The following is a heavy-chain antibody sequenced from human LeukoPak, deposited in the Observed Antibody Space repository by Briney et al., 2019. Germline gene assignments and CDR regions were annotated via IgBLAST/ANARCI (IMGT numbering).Heavy chain of an antibody. CDR3: ARVLYGSIDY. D-gene: IGHD4-17*01. J-gene: IGHJ4*02. CDR2: IYYSGST. Sequence: SETLSLTCAVYGGSFSGYYWSWIRQPPGKGLEWIGYIYYSGSTNYNPSLKSRVTISVDTSKNQFSLKLGSVTAADTAVYYCARVLYGSIDYWGQGTLVTVSS. V-gene: IGHV4-59*01. CDR1: GGSFSGYY.